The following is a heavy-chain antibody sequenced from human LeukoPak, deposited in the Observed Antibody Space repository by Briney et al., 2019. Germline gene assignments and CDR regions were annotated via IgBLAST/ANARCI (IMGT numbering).Heavy chain of an antibody. CDR1: GFTFSSYS. CDR2: ISSSSSYI. CDR3: ARDDEYSSSSVGGYYYYYMDV. D-gene: IGHD6-6*01. J-gene: IGHJ6*03. V-gene: IGHV3-21*01. Sequence: GGSLRLSCAASGFTFSSYSMNWVRQAPGKGLEWVSSISSSSSYIHYADSVKGRFTISRDNAKNSLYLQMNRLRAEDTAVYYCARDDEYSSSSVGGYYYYYMDVWGKGTTVTISS.